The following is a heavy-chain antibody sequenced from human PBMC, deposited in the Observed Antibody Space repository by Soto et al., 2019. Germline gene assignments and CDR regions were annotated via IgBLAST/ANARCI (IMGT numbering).Heavy chain of an antibody. V-gene: IGHV2-5*02. CDR2: IYWDNDE. CDR3: AHRQSLVGVFDI. CDR1: GYSVNTAGVA. J-gene: IGHJ3*02. D-gene: IGHD1-26*01. Sequence: QITLKESGPTLVNPTQTLMLTCTLSGYSVNTAGVAVAWIRQPPGKALEWLALIYWDNDERYSPSLKTRLTITKDTSKNQVVLTMTNVDPVDTATYFCAHRQSLVGVFDIWGQGTMVTVSS.